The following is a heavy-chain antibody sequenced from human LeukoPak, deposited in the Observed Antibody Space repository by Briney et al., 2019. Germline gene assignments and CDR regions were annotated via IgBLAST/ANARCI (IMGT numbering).Heavy chain of an antibody. V-gene: IGHV3-9*01. CDR1: GLTFNDYA. Sequence: PGGSLRLSCAASGLTFNDYAMHWVRQVTGKGLEWVSGISWNSGNIGYADSVKGRFTISRDNAKNSLYLQMNSLRPEDTALYYCAKSLAVAGFDYWGQGTLVTVSS. CDR3: AKSLAVAGFDY. CDR2: ISWNSGNI. D-gene: IGHD6-19*01. J-gene: IGHJ4*02.